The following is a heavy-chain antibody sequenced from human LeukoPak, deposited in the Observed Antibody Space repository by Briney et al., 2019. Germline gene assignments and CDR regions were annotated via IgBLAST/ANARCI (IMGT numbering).Heavy chain of an antibody. CDR1: GDSVSSISVA. J-gene: IGHJ6*02. D-gene: IGHD2-2*02. Sequence: SQTLSLTCAISGDSVSSISVAWNWIRQSPSRGLEWLGRTYYRSKLYYEYAVSVKGRININPDPSKNQFSLQLNSLTPEDTAVYFCALAPSEYPYGMDVWGQGTTVTVSS. CDR3: ALAPSEYPYGMDV. V-gene: IGHV6-1*01. CDR2: TYYRSKLYY.